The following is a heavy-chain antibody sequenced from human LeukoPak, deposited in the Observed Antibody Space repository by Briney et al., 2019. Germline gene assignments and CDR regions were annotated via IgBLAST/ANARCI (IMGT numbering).Heavy chain of an antibody. V-gene: IGHV1-69*06. Sequence: ASVKVSCKASGGTFSSYAISWVRQAPGQGLEWMGGIIPIFGTANYAQKFQGRVTITADKSTSTAYMELSSLRSEDMAVYYCARALAQGGSFDLYYFDSWGQGSLVTVSS. CDR2: IIPIFGTA. J-gene: IGHJ4*02. CDR3: ARALAQGGSFDLYYFDS. D-gene: IGHD3-9*01. CDR1: GGTFSSYA.